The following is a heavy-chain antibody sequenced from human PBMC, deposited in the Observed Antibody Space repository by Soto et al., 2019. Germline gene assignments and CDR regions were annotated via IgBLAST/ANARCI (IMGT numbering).Heavy chain of an antibody. CDR2: ISYDGSNK. D-gene: IGHD1-26*01. CDR1: GFTFSSYG. Sequence: QVQLVESGGGVVQPGRSLRLSCAASGFTFSSYGMHWVRQAPGKGLEWVAVISYDGSNKYYADSVKGRFTISRDNSKNTLYLQMTSLRAEDTAGYYCAKDREWELHDWGQGTLVTVSS. J-gene: IGHJ4*02. V-gene: IGHV3-30*18. CDR3: AKDREWELHD.